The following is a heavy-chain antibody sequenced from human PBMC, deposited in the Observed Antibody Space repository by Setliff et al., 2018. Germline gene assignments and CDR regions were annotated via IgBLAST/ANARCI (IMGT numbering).Heavy chain of an antibody. CDR3: ARAVDSSGYFPYWYFDL. D-gene: IGHD3-22*01. CDR2: KSNRGDT. Sequence: GSLRLSCAASGFSFSSFWMSWVRQPPGKGLEWIGYKSNRGDTNSNPSLRSRLTMSVDTSKSQFSLNLTSVTAADTAVYFCARAVDSSGYFPYWYFDLWGRGALVTVSS. V-gene: IGHV4-59*01. J-gene: IGHJ2*01. CDR1: GFSFSSFW.